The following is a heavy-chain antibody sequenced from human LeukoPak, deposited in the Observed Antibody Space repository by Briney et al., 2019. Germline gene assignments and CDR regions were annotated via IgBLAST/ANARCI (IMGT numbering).Heavy chain of an antibody. CDR1: GFTFSSYE. V-gene: IGHV3-33*08. Sequence: GGSLRLSCAASGFTFSSYEMSGVRQAPGKGLEWVAVIWYDGSYKSYADYVKGRFTIYRDNSKNTLFLQMNSLRADDTAVYYCARDTLIAAPKTGTVTRIGWFDPWGQGTLVTVSS. CDR3: ARDTLIAAPKTGTVTRIGWFDP. CDR2: IWYDGSYK. J-gene: IGHJ5*02. D-gene: IGHD6-13*01.